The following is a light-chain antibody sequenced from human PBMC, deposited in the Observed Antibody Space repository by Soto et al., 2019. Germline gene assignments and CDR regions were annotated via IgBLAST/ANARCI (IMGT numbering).Light chain of an antibody. Sequence: QSVLTQPASVSGSPGQSITISCTGTSSDVGDYNFVSWYQQHPGKAPKLIIYEVTNRPSGVSDRFSGSKSGNTASLTISGLQAEDEADYYCSSFITSSTLYVFGTGTKVTVL. CDR3: SSFITSSTLYV. J-gene: IGLJ1*01. V-gene: IGLV2-14*01. CDR1: SSDVGDYNF. CDR2: EVT.